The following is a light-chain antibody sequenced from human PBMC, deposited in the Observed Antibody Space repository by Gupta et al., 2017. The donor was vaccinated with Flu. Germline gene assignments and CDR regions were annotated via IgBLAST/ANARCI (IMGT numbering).Light chain of an antibody. CDR1: QSVLYSSNNKNN. Sequence: DIVMTQSPDSLAVCLGERATINCKSSQSVLYSSNNKNNLAWYQQKPGQPPKLLIYWASTRESGVPDRVRCSGSGTDFTLTISSRQAEDVSVYYCQQYYSTPLTFGGGTKVEIK. CDR3: QQYYSTPLT. V-gene: IGKV4-1*01. CDR2: WAS. J-gene: IGKJ4*01.